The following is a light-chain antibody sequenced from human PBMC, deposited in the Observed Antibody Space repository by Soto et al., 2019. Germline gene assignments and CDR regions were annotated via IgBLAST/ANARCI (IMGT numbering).Light chain of an antibody. V-gene: IGKV3-11*01. CDR2: DAS. CDR3: QQRSNWPPLT. J-gene: IGKJ4*01. Sequence: EIVLTQSPATLSLSPGERATLSCRASQSVSSYLAWYQQKPGQAPRLLIYDASNRATGIPARFSGSGPGTGFTLTISILEPEDFVVYYCQQRSNWPPLTFGGGNKVELK. CDR1: QSVSSY.